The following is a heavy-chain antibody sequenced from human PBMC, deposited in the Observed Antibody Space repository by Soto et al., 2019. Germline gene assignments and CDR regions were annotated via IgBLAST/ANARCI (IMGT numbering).Heavy chain of an antibody. CDR3: ARGPPYYDSSGYCPFDY. D-gene: IGHD3-22*01. Sequence: SVKVSCKASGYTFTSYYMHWVRQAPGQGLEWMGIINPSGGSTSYAQKLQGRITMTRDTSTSTVYMELGSLRSEATAVNSGARGPPYYDSSGYCPFDYWGQGTLVTVSS. CDR1: GYTFTSYY. V-gene: IGHV1-46*01. J-gene: IGHJ4*02. CDR2: INPSGGST.